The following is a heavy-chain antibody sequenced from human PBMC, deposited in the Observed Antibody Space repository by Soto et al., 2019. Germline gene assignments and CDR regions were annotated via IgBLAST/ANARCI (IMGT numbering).Heavy chain of an antibody. Sequence: EVRLLESGGGLAQPGGSLRLSCTTSGFTFDNFAVSWVRQAPGRGLEWVSAISGGGGGTYYADSVEGRFIISRDNSKNTVYLQVNGLRTEDTAVYYCAKDVHYDSSGGLDYWGQGTLVTVSS. CDR2: ISGGGGGT. D-gene: IGHD3-22*01. J-gene: IGHJ4*02. CDR1: GFTFDNFA. CDR3: AKDVHYDSSGGLDY. V-gene: IGHV3-23*01.